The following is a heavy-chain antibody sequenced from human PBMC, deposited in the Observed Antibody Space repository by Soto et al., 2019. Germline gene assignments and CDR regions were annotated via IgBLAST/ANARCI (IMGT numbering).Heavy chain of an antibody. CDR2: IIPIFGTA. J-gene: IGHJ5*02. D-gene: IGHD6-13*01. CDR3: ARDRSPGIAAAGPKLSNWFDP. CDR1: GGTFSSYA. V-gene: IGHV1-69*13. Sequence: SVKVSCKASGGTFSSYAISWVRQAPGQGLEWMGGIIPIFGTANYAQKFQGRVTITADESTSTAYMELSSLRSEDTAVYYCARDRSPGIAAAGPKLSNWFDPWGQGTLVTVSS.